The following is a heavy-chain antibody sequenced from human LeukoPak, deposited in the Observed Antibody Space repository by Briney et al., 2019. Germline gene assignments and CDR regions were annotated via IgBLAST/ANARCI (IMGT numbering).Heavy chain of an antibody. CDR2: IYYSGST. Sequence: SETLSLTCTVSGGSISSYYWSWIRQTPGKGLEWIGYIYYSGSTNFNPSLKSRVTISVDTSKNQFSLKMSSVTATDTAVYFCARGGPPGYYYDYYMDVWGKGTTVTISS. V-gene: IGHV4-59*01. CDR3: ARGGPPGYYYDYYMDV. J-gene: IGHJ6*03. CDR1: GGSISSYY.